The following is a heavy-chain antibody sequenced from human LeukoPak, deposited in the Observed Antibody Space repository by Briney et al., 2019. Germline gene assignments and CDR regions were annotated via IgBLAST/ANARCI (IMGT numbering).Heavy chain of an antibody. J-gene: IGHJ6*03. CDR1: GFTFSSYS. V-gene: IGHV4-34*01. D-gene: IGHD6-6*01. CDR3: ARLRAARPRYYMDV. CDR2: INHSGST. Sequence: PGGSLRLSCAASGFTFSSYSMNWVRQPPGKGLEWIGEINHSGSTNYNPSLKSRVTISVDTSKNQFSLKLSSVTAADTAVYYCARLRAARPRYYMDVWGKGTTVTVSS.